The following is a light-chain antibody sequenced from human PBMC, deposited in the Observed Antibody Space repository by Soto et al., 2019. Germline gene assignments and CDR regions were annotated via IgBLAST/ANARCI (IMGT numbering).Light chain of an antibody. CDR3: QQSYSTPLT. Sequence: DIQMTQSPSSLSASVGDRVTITCRASQSISSYLNWYQQKPGKATKLLIYAASSLQSGVPSRFSGSGSETNFTLTISSLQPEDFATYYCQQSYSTPLTFGGGTKVDIK. CDR2: AAS. V-gene: IGKV1-39*01. J-gene: IGKJ4*01. CDR1: QSISSY.